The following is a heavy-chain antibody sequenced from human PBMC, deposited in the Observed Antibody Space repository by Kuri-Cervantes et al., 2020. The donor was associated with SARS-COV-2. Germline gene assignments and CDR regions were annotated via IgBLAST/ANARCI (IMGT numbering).Heavy chain of an antibody. Sequence: GGSLRLSCAASGFTFDDYTMHWVRQAPGKGLEWVSLISWDGGSTYYADSVKGRFTISRDNSKNSLYLQMNSLKTEDTAVYYCVGGQAAGPRGFGYWGQGTLVTVS. J-gene: IGHJ4*02. CDR2: ISWDGGST. V-gene: IGHV3-43*01. D-gene: IGHD6-13*01. CDR3: VGGQAAGPRGFGY. CDR1: GFTFDDYT.